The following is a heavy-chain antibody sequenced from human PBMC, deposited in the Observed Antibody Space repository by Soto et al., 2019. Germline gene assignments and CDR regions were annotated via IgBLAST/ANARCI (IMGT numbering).Heavy chain of an antibody. V-gene: IGHV3-53*01. D-gene: IGHD1-26*01. CDR3: ARGSGSLYYFDF. Sequence: QPGGSLRLSCAASGFSVSTNYMTWVRQAPGKGLEWVSVIYSGGSTYYADSVKGRFTISRDNSKNTLHLQMNSLRAEDTAVYYCARGSGSLYYFDFWGRGTLGTGSS. CDR1: GFSVSTNY. CDR2: IYSGGST. J-gene: IGHJ4*02.